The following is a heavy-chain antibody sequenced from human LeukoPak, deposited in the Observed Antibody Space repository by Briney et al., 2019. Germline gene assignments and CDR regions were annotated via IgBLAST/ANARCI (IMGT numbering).Heavy chain of an antibody. J-gene: IGHJ4*02. CDR3: ARVQEGFDY. CDR2: IYPRDGST. V-gene: IGHV1-46*01. CDR1: GYTFTNNY. Sequence: ASVKVSCKASGYTFTNNYLHWVRQAPGQGLEWMGMIYPRDGSTSYAQNFQGRVTVTRDTSTTTVHMELRGLRSEDTAVYYCARVQEGFDYWGQGTVVTVSS.